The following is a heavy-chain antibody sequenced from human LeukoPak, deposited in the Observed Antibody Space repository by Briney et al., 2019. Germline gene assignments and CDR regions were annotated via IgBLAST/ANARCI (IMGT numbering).Heavy chain of an antibody. CDR1: GGSISSYY. D-gene: IGHD6-19*01. J-gene: IGHJ4*02. V-gene: IGHV4-59*01. Sequence: PSETLSLTCTVSGGSISSYYWSWIRQPPGKGLEWIGYIYYSGSTNYNPSLKSRVTISVDTSKNQFSLKLSSVTAADTAVYYCARFSSGWYPDYWGQGTLVTVPS. CDR3: ARFSSGWYPDY. CDR2: IYYSGST.